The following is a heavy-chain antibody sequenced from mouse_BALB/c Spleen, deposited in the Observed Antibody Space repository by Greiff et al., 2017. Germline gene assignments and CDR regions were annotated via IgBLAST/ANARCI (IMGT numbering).Heavy chain of an antibody. CDR2: ISYSGST. Sequence: EVQLVESGPGLVKPSQSLSLTCTVTGYSITSDYAWNWIRQFPGNKLEWMGYISYSGSTSYNPSLKSRISITRDTSKNQFFLQLNSVTTEDTATYYCARDYDYDDYYAMDYWGQGTSVTVSS. D-gene: IGHD2-4*01. V-gene: IGHV3-2*02. CDR1: GYSITSDYA. CDR3: ARDYDYDDYYAMDY. J-gene: IGHJ4*01.